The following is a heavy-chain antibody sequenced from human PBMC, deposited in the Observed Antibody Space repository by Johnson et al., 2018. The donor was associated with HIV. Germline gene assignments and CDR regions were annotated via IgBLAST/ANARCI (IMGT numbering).Heavy chain of an antibody. J-gene: IGHJ3*02. CDR2: IYSKTDGGTT. CDR3: TTSLPWSRDAFDI. D-gene: IGHD2-8*02. Sequence: VQLVESGGGLVKPGGSLRLSCAASGFPFTNAWMSWVRQAPGKGPEWVGRIYSKTDGGTTEYAAPVKGRFTISRDDSKNTLYLQMNSLKTEDTAVYYCTTSLPWSRDAFDIWGQGTMVTVSS. V-gene: IGHV3-15*01. CDR1: GFPFTNAW.